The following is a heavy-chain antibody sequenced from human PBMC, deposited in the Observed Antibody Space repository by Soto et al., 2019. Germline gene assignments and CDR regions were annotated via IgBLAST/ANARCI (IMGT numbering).Heavy chain of an antibody. CDR2: IYYSGST. J-gene: IGHJ4*02. CDR1: GGSISSYY. Sequence: SETLSLTCTVSGGSISSYYWSWIRQPPGKGLEWIGYIYYSGSTNYNPSLKSRVTISVDTSKNQFSLKLNSVTAADTAVYYCARHRDGRYDFWSGYAEFYFDYWGQGTLVTVSS. CDR3: ARHRDGRYDFWSGYAEFYFDY. D-gene: IGHD3-3*01. V-gene: IGHV4-59*08.